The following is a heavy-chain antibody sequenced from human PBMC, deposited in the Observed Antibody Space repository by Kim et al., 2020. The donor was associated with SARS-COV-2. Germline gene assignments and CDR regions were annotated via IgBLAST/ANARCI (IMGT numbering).Heavy chain of an antibody. D-gene: IGHD6-25*01. Sequence: HSGSTNYNPSLKSRVTMSVDTSKNQFSLSLRSVTAADTAVYYCARSGWFDAWGPGTLVTVSS. CDR2: HSGST. CDR3: ARSGWFDA. V-gene: IGHV4-34*01. J-gene: IGHJ5*02.